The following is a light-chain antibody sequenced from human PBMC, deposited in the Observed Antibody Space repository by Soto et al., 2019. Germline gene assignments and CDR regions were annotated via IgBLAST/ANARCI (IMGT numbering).Light chain of an antibody. CDR3: QQRHMWPIT. Sequence: EIVLTQSPATLSLSPGERATLSCRASQSVSSYLAWYQQKPGQAPRLLIYDASTRATGIPARFSGSGSETDFTLTITSLEPEDSAVYYCQQRHMWPITFGQGTRLEIK. CDR1: QSVSSY. CDR2: DAS. V-gene: IGKV3-11*01. J-gene: IGKJ5*01.